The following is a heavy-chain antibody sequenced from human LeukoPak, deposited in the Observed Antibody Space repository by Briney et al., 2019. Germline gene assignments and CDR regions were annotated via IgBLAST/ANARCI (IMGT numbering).Heavy chain of an antibody. J-gene: IGHJ5*02. V-gene: IGHV3-9*01. D-gene: IGHD3-22*01. CDR1: GFTFDDYA. CDR3: AKDDYYDSSGDPNWFDP. CDR2: ISWNSGSI. Sequence: PGGSLRLSCAASGFTFDDYAMHWVRQAPGKGLEWVSGISWNSGSIGYADSVKGRFTISRDNSKNTLYLQMNSLRAEDTAVYFCAKDDYYDSSGDPNWFDPWGQGTLVTVSS.